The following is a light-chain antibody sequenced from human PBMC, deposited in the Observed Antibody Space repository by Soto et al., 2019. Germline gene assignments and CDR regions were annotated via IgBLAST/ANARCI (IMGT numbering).Light chain of an antibody. CDR2: DNN. J-gene: IGLJ7*01. CDR1: SSNIGNNY. V-gene: IGLV1-51*01. CDR3: GTWDGSLSAGV. Sequence: QSVLTQPPSVSAAPGQKVTISCSGSSSNIGNNYVSWYQQLPGTAPKLLIYDNNKRPSGIPDRFSGSKSGTSATLGITGLQTGDEADYLCGTWDGSLSAGVFGGGTQLTVL.